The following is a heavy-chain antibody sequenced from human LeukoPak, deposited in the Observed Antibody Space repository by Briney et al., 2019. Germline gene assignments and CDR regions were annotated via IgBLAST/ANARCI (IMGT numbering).Heavy chain of an antibody. D-gene: IGHD2-15*01. CDR3: ARSWDIVVVVAGH. CDR2: INSDGSST. V-gene: IGHV3-74*01. J-gene: IGHJ4*02. Sequence: GGSLRLSCAASGFTFSSYWMHWVRQVSGKGLVWVSRINSDGSSTSYADSVKGRFTISRDNAKNTLYLQMNSLRAEDTAVYYCARSWDIVVVVAGHWGQGTLVTVPS. CDR1: GFTFSSYW.